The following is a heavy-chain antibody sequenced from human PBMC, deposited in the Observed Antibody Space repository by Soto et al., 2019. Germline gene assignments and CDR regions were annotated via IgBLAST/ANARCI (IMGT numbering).Heavy chain of an antibody. J-gene: IGHJ4*02. CDR1: GFTFSNHW. CDR3: SRGYSSGPDY. CDR2: INSDGSTT. D-gene: IGHD6-25*01. Sequence: EVPLVESGGGLVQPGGSLRLSCAASGFTFSNHWMHWVRQAPGKGLEWVSRINSDGSTTTYADSVKGRFTIFRHNAKNTLYMQLNSLSAEHTALYYRSRGYSSGPDYWGQGTLVTVSS. V-gene: IGHV3-74*01.